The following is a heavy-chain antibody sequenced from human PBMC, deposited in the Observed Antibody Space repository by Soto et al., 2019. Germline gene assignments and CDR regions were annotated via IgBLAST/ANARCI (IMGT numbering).Heavy chain of an antibody. V-gene: IGHV1-18*01. D-gene: IGHD3-3*01. CDR2: ISAYNGNT. J-gene: IGHJ3*02. Sequence: QVQLVQSGTEVKKPGASVKVSCKASGYTFLNYGISWVRQAPGQGLEWMAWISAYNGNTNYAQKLQGRVILTPDTSTSTAYMELRSLRSDDTAVYYCARVRDFWSGYYGPGSAFDIWGQGTMVTVSS. CDR3: ARVRDFWSGYYGPGSAFDI. CDR1: GYTFLNYG.